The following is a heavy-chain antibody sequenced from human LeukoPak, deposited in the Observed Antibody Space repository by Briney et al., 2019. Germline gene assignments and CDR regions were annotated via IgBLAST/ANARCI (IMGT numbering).Heavy chain of an antibody. J-gene: IGHJ3*02. CDR2: MNPNSGNT. CDR1: GYTFTSYD. Sequence: ASVKVSCKASGYTFTSYDINWVRQATGQGLEWMGWMNPNSGNTGYAQKFQGRVTITADESTSTAYMELSSLRSEDTAVYYCARGYCSSTSCPNDAFDIWGQGTMVTVSS. V-gene: IGHV1-8*01. D-gene: IGHD2-2*01. CDR3: ARGYCSSTSCPNDAFDI.